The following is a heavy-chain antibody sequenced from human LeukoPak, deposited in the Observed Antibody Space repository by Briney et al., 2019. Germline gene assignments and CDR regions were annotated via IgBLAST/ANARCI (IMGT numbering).Heavy chain of an antibody. CDR3: ARDRGEMATPYYFDY. CDR1: GFTFDDYW. D-gene: IGHD5-24*01. V-gene: IGHV3-7*03. CDR2: INQDGSEK. J-gene: IGHJ4*02. Sequence: GGSLRLSCGASGFTFDDYWMSRVRQAPGQWLEWVANINQDGSEKYYLDSAKGRFTISRDNAKNSLYLQMNSLRAEDTALYYCARDRGEMATPYYFDYWGQGTLVTVSS.